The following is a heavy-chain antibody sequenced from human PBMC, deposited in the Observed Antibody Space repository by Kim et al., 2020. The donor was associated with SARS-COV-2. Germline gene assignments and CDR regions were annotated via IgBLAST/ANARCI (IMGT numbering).Heavy chain of an antibody. Sequence: GGSLRLSCVASRLTFSSSAMTWVRQAPGKGLEWVSTIFGSGHGTYYTDSVKGRFIVSRDNSKNTLYLQMNNLKADDTAIYYCAKNVHVTSVTFLWYFDLWGRGTSLLVSS. CDR1: RLTFSSSA. CDR3: AKNVHVTSVTFLWYFDL. V-gene: IGHV3-23*01. CDR2: IFGSGHGT. D-gene: IGHD2-2*01. J-gene: IGHJ2*01.